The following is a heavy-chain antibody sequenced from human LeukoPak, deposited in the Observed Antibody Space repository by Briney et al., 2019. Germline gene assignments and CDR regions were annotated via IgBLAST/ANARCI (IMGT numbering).Heavy chain of an antibody. CDR2: ISGSGDNT. CDR1: GFTYNSYA. CDR3: AKDVGRPTRRVTMVRGVTKTNWFDP. J-gene: IGHJ5*02. Sequence: PGGSLRLSCGASGFTYNSYAMNWVRQAPGKGLEWVSGISGSGDNTYYADSVKGRFTISRDNSKNMLYLQMNSLRAADTAIYYCAKDVGRPTRRVTMVRGVTKTNWFDPWGQGTLVTVSS. V-gene: IGHV3-23*01. D-gene: IGHD3-10*01.